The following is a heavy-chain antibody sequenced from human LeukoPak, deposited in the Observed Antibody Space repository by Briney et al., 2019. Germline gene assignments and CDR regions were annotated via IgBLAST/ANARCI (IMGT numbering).Heavy chain of an antibody. CDR3: AGGGDGGYDYYYYGMDA. J-gene: IGHJ6*02. V-gene: IGHV3-49*03. CDR2: IRSKTYGETT. D-gene: IGHD5-12*01. Sequence: GGSLRLSCTRSRFSFGEYAMSTFPQAPGKGLEWVSFIRSKTYGETTEYAASVKGRFTISRDDPKSIAYLQMNSLKIEDTAVNYCAGGGDGGYDYYYYGMDAWGQGTTVTVSS. CDR1: RFSFGEYA.